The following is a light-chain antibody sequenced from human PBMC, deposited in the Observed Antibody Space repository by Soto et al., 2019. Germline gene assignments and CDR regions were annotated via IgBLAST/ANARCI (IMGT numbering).Light chain of an antibody. CDR2: EVT. CDR3: GSFAGPVWV. V-gene: IGLV2-8*01. CDR1: SSDIGGYDH. Sequence: QSVLTQPPSASGSPGQSVTISCTGTSSDIGGYDHVSWYRQDPGKAPKVMIYEVTKRPSGVPDRCPGSKAGNTASLTVFGLQAEDEANYYCGSFAGPVWVFCGGTKLTVL. J-gene: IGLJ3*02.